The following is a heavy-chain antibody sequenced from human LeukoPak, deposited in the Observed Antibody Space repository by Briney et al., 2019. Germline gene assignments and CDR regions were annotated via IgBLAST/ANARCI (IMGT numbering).Heavy chain of an antibody. V-gene: IGHV3-53*01. J-gene: IGHJ4*02. D-gene: IGHD6-19*01. CDR2: IYSGGST. CDR3: AREGIAVAGMGGAGFDY. CDR1: GFTVSSNY. Sequence: PGGSLRLSCAASGFTVSSNYMSWVRQAPGKGLEWVSVIYSGGSTCYADSVKGRFTISRDNSKNTLYLQMNSLRAEDTAVYYCAREGIAVAGMGGAGFDYWGQGTLVTVSS.